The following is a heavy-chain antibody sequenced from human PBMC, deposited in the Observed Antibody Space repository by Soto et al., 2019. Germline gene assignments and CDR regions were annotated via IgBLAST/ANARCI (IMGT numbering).Heavy chain of an antibody. CDR2: ISYDGSNK. V-gene: IGHV3-30-3*01. D-gene: IGHD4-17*01. Sequence: GGSLRLSCAASGFTFSSYAMHWVRQAPGKGLEWVAVISYDGSNKYYADSVKGRFTISRDNSKNTLYLQMNSLRAEDTAVYYCARDPYPHDYGDYGYYYYGMDVWGQGTTVTVSS. CDR1: GFTFSSYA. J-gene: IGHJ6*02. CDR3: ARDPYPHDYGDYGYYYYGMDV.